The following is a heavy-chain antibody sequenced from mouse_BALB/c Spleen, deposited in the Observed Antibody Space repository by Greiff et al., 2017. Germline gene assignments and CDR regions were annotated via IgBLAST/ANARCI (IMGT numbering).Heavy chain of an antibody. CDR3: ERCGILRTLYAMEN. CDR1: GYSFTSYW. CDR2: IDPSDSET. J-gene: IGHJ4*01. Sequence: QVQLQQSGPQLVRPGASVKISCKASGYSFTSYWMHWVKQRPGQGLEWIGMIDPSDSETRLNQKFKDKATLTVDKSSSTAYMQLSSPTSEDSAVYYWERCGILRTLYAMENWGQGTSGT. D-gene: IGHD1-1*01. V-gene: IGHV1S126*01.